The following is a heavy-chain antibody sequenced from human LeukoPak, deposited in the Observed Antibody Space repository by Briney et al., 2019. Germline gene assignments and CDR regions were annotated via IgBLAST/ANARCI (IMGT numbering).Heavy chain of an antibody. D-gene: IGHD6-19*01. CDR1: GGTFSSYA. J-gene: IGHJ3*02. CDR2: IIPILGIA. Sequence: SVKVSCKASGGTFSSYAISWVRQAPGQGLEWMGRIIPILGIANYAQKFQGRVTITADKSTSTAYMELSSLRSEDTAVYYCAGDGIAVADNDAFDIWGQGTMVTVSS. CDR3: AGDGIAVADNDAFDI. V-gene: IGHV1-69*04.